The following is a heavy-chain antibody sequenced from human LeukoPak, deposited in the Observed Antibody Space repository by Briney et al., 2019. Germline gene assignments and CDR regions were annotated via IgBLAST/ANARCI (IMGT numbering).Heavy chain of an antibody. Sequence: SVTVSCKATGGTFSSYAISWVRQAPGQGLEWMGRIIPILGIANYAQKFQGRVTITADKSTSTAYMELSSLRSEDTAVYYCARDRRMVRAYYYYGMDVWGQGTTVTVSS. CDR3: ARDRRMVRAYYYYGMDV. V-gene: IGHV1-69*10. J-gene: IGHJ6*02. D-gene: IGHD3-10*01. CDR1: GGTFSSYA. CDR2: IIPILGIA.